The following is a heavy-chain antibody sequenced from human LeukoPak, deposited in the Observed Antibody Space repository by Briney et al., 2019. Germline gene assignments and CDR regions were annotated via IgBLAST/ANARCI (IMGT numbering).Heavy chain of an antibody. CDR1: GFTFSSYS. Sequence: GGSLRLSCAASGFTFSSYSMNWVRQAPGKGLEWVSSISSSSSYIYYADSVKDRFTISRDNAKNSLYLQMNSLRAEDTAVYYRARDSGYCSGGSCYSDYGDYDYWGQGTLVTVSS. CDR2: ISSSSSYI. CDR3: ARDSGYCSGGSCYSDYGDYDY. D-gene: IGHD2-15*01. J-gene: IGHJ4*02. V-gene: IGHV3-21*01.